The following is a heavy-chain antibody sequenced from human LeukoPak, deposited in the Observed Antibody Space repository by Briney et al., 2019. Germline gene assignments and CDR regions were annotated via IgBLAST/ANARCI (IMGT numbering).Heavy chain of an antibody. Sequence: GGSLRLSCAGAGFTFRTYTINWVRQAPGKGLEWVSSITSSSSYIYYADSVQGRFTISRDNAKNSLYLQINSLRAEDTAVYYCARENQADDIFTGYYFGHGFGMDVWGQGTTVSVSS. V-gene: IGHV3-21*01. J-gene: IGHJ6*02. D-gene: IGHD3-9*01. CDR3: ARENQADDIFTGYYFGHGFGMDV. CDR2: ITSSSSYI. CDR1: GFTFRTYT.